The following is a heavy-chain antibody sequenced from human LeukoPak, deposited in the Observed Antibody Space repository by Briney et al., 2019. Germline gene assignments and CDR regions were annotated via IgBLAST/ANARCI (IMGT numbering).Heavy chain of an antibody. CDR2: INHSGST. CDR1: GGSFSGYY. J-gene: IGHJ4*02. D-gene: IGHD6-19*01. CDR3: ARHSGYSSGWYSRMANFDY. Sequence: SETLSLTCAVYGGSFSGYYWSWIRQPPGKGLEWIGEINHSGSTNYNPSLKSRVTISVDTSKNQFSLKLSSVTAADTAVYYCARHSGYSSGWYSRMANFDYWGQGTLVTVSS. V-gene: IGHV4-34*01.